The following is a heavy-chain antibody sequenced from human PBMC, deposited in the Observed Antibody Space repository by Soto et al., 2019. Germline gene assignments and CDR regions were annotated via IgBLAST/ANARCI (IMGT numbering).Heavy chain of an antibody. V-gene: IGHV4-39*01. CDR1: GGSISSSSYY. Sequence: SETPSLTCTVSGGSISSSSYYWGWIRQPPGKGLEWIGSIYYSGSTYYNPSLKSRVTISVDTSKNQFSLKLSSVTAADTAVYYCARAPGTYYYGSGSYYNDYWGQGTLVTVSS. CDR2: IYYSGST. J-gene: IGHJ4*02. CDR3: ARAPGTYYYGSGSYYNDY. D-gene: IGHD3-10*01.